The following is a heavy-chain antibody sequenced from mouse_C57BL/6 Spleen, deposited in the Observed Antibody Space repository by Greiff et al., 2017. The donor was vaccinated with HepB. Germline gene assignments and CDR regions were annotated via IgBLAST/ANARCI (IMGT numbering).Heavy chain of an antibody. D-gene: IGHD3-2*02. CDR3: ARGGSSGYLDY. CDR1: GYTFTSYW. J-gene: IGHJ2*01. CDR2: IHPNSGST. Sequence: VQLQQSGAELVKPGASVKLSCKASGYTFTSYWMHWVKQRPGQGLEWIGMIHPNSGSTNYNEKFKSKATLTVDKSSSTAYMQLSSLTYEDSAVYYCARGGSSGYLDYWGQGTTLTVSS. V-gene: IGHV1-64*01.